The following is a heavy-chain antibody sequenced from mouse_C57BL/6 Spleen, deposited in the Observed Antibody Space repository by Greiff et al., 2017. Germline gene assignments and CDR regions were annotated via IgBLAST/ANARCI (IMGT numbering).Heavy chain of an antibody. CDR2: LHPSDSDT. V-gene: IGHV1-74*01. J-gene: IGHJ2*01. CDR3: AIFSGGYYFDY. Sequence: QVQLQQPGAELVKPGASVKVSCKASGYTFTSYWMHWVKQRPGQGLEWIGRLHPSDSDTNYNQKFKGKATLTVDKSSSTAYRQLSSLTSEDSAVYYCAIFSGGYYFDYWGQGTTLTVSS. CDR1: GYTFTSYW. D-gene: IGHD4-1*01.